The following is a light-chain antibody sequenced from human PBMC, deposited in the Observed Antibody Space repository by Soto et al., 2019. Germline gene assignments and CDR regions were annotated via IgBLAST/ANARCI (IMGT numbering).Light chain of an antibody. V-gene: IGKV1-39*01. CDR3: QQSYSTPLT. CDR2: GAS. Sequence: DIQMTQSPSSLSASVGDRVTITCRASQSISSHLNWYQQKPGKAPQLLIYGASSLQSGVPSRFSGSGSGKDFTLTVSSLQPEDFATYYCQQSYSTPLTFGGGTNVEIK. J-gene: IGKJ4*01. CDR1: QSISSH.